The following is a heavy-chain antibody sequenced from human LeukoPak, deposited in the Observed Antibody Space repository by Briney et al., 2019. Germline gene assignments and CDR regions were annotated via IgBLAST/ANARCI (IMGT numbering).Heavy chain of an antibody. J-gene: IGHJ4*02. CDR3: ARSELYYYDSSGYYLIFDY. D-gene: IGHD3-22*01. V-gene: IGHV1-69*13. Sequence: ASVKVSCKASGGTFSSYAISWVRQAPGQGLEWMGGIIPIFGTANYAQKFQGRVTITADVSTSTAYMELSSLRSEDTAVYYCARSELYYYDSSGYYLIFDYWGQGTLVTVSS. CDR1: GGTFSSYA. CDR2: IIPIFGTA.